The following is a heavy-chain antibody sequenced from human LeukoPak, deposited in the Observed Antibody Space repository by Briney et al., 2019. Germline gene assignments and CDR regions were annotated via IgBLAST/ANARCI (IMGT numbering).Heavy chain of an antibody. Sequence: PSETLSLTCTVSGGSISSYYWSWIRQPPGKGLEWIGYIYYSGSTNYNPSLKSRVTISVDTSKNQFSLKLSSVTAADTAVYYCARESEADYYFDYWGQGTLVTVSS. CDR2: IYYSGST. CDR1: GGSISSYY. D-gene: IGHD6-19*01. V-gene: IGHV4-59*01. CDR3: ARESEADYYFDY. J-gene: IGHJ4*02.